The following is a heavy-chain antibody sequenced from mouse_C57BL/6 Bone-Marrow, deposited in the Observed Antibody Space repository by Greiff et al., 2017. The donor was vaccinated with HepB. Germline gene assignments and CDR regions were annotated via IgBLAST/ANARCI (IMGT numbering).Heavy chain of an antibody. CDR3: ARLGLLLPYYAMDY. CDR2: INPNNGGT. D-gene: IGHD1-1*01. CDR1: GYTFTDYN. J-gene: IGHJ4*01. Sequence: EVQLQQSGPELVKPGASVKIPCKASGYTFTDYNMDWVKQSHGKSLEWIGDINPNNGGTIYNQKFKGKATLTVDKSSSTAYMELRSLTSEDTAVYYCARLGLLLPYYAMDYWGQGTSVTVSS. V-gene: IGHV1-18*01.